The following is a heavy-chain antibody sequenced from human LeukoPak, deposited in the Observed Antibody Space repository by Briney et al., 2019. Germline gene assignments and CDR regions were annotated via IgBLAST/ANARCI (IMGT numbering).Heavy chain of an antibody. Sequence: ASVKVSCKASGYTFTVYYMHWVRQAPGQGLEWMGRINPNSGGTNYAQKFQGRVTMTRDTSISTAYMELSRLRSDDTAVYYCARDLSRGSSGWYGYWGQGTLVTVSS. CDR3: ARDLSRGSSGWYGY. CDR1: GYTFTVYY. CDR2: INPNSGGT. D-gene: IGHD6-19*01. J-gene: IGHJ4*02. V-gene: IGHV1-2*06.